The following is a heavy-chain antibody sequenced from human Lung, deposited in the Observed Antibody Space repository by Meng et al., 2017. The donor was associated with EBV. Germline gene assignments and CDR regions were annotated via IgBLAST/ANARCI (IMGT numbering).Heavy chain of an antibody. CDR3: VRDKIAVAGITGDY. V-gene: IGHV7-4-1*02. CDR1: GYTFTSYA. D-gene: IGHD6-19*01. CDR2: INTNTGNP. J-gene: IGHJ4*02. Sequence: QVPSVKSGSGLKKPGVSWKVSFKASGYTFTSYAMNWVRQAPGQGLEWMGWINTNTGNPTYAQGFTGRFVFSLDTSVSTAYLQISSLKAEDTAVYYCVRDKIAVAGITGDYWGQGTLVTVSS.